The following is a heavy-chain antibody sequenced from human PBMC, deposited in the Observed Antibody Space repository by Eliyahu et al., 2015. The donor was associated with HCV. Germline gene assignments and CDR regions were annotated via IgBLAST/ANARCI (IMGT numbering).Heavy chain of an antibody. V-gene: IGHV4-59*05. D-gene: IGHD2-2*01. CDR3: ARGYCINTICSYGEENWFDP. CDR2: MYYSGSTNYNSGST. Sequence: QVQLQESGPGLVKPSETLSLTCTVSGGSISSYYWTWIRQPPGKGLEWIGYMYYSGSTNYNSGSTNYNPSLKSRVTISVDTSKNQFSLKLSSVTAADTAIYYCARGYCINTICSYGEENWFDPWGQGTLVTVSS. CDR1: GGSISSYY. J-gene: IGHJ5*02.